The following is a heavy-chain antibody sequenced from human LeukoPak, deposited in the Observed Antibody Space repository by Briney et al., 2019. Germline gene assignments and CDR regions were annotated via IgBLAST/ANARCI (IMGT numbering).Heavy chain of an antibody. D-gene: IGHD2-2*01. CDR3: ARAPLQSAAAFYYYYGMDV. V-gene: IGHV1-2*06. CDR2: INPNSGGT. CDR1: GYTFTGYY. J-gene: IGHJ6*02. Sequence: ASVKVSCKTSGYTFTGYYMHWVRQAPGQGLEWMGRINPNSGGTNYAQTFQGRVTMTRDTSISTAYMELSRLRSDDTAVYYCARAPLQSAAAFYYYYGMDVWGQGTTVTVSS.